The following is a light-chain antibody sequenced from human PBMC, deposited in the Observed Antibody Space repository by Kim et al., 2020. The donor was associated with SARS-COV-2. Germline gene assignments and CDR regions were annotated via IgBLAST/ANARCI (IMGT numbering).Light chain of an antibody. CDR3: AVWDDSLNGRV. Sequence: GGRATNSCTGTNSGIGSNLISWYQQARGEAHKRHVYSNDQRPSGVPARFSGSKSGASASLAISGLQSEDEADYYCAVWDDSLNGRVFGGGTQLTVL. J-gene: IGLJ3*02. CDR2: SND. V-gene: IGLV1-44*01. CDR1: NSGIGSNL.